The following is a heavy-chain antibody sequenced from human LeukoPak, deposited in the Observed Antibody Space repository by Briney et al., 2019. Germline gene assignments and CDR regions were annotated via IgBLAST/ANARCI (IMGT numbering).Heavy chain of an antibody. J-gene: IGHJ4*02. V-gene: IGHV1-18*01. D-gene: IGHD1-26*01. CDR1: GYTFSNFG. CDR2: ISGNNDNP. Sequence: EASVKVSCKASGYTFSNFGISWVRQAPGQGLEWMGWISGNNDNPNYGQKFQGRFTVTTDSSTSTTYMEQRNLRSDDTAVYYCARDGTSTDDYWGQGTLVTVSS. CDR3: ARDGTSTDDY.